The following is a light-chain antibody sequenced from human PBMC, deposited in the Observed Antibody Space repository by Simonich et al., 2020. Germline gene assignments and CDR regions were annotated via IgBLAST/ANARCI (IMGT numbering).Light chain of an antibody. CDR3: QQYYSTPT. V-gene: IGKV4-1*01. CDR1: KSVLSSTKTKNY. Sequence: DIVMTQSPDSLAVSLVERATINCKSSKSVLSSTKTKNYLAWYQQKPGQPPKLLIYWASTRESGVPDRFSGSGSGTDFTLTISSLQAEDVAVYYCQQYYSTPTFGQGTKVEIK. J-gene: IGKJ1*01. CDR2: WAS.